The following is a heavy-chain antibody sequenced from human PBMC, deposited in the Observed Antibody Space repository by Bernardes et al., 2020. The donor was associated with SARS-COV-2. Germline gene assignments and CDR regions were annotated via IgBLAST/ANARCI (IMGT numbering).Heavy chain of an antibody. V-gene: IGHV3-23*01. J-gene: IGHJ4*02. CDR2: ISGSGVTT. CDR3: AKALYYYDSSGRTFEY. D-gene: IGHD3-22*01. CDR1: GFTFSSYA. Sequence: GGSLRLSCAASGFTFSSYAMSWVRQAPGKGLEWVSAISGSGVTTYYADSVKGRFTISRDTSKNTLYLQMNSLRAEDTAVYYCAKALYYYDSSGRTFEYWGQGTLVTVSS.